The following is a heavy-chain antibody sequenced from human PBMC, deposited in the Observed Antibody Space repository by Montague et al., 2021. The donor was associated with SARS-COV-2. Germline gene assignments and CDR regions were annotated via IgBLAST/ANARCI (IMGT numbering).Heavy chain of an antibody. Sequence: TLSLTCTVSGGSISSGSYYWSWIRQPAGKGLEWIGRIYTSGSTNYNPSLKSRVTISVDTSKNQFSLKLSSVTAADTAVHYCAREAPGRCSGGSCSLDNWFDPWGQGTLVTVSS. CDR3: AREAPGRCSGGSCSLDNWFDP. V-gene: IGHV4-61*02. CDR2: IYTSGST. J-gene: IGHJ5*02. CDR1: GGSISSGSYY. D-gene: IGHD2-15*01.